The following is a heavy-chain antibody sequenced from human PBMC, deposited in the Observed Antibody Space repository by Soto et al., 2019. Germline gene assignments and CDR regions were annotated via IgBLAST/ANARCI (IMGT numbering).Heavy chain of an antibody. CDR1: DYTFTSYG. Sequence: QVQLVQSGAEVKKPGASVKVSCKASDYTFTSYGISWVRRAPGQGLEWMGWISAYNGNTKYAQKFQGRVTMTTDTSTSTAYMELRSLRSDDTAVYSCARDLAVALIDYWGQGTLVTVSS. D-gene: IGHD6-19*01. CDR3: ARDLAVALIDY. J-gene: IGHJ4*02. CDR2: ISAYNGNT. V-gene: IGHV1-18*01.